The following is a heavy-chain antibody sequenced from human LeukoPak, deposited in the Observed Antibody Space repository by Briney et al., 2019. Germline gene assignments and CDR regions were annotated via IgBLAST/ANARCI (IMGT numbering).Heavy chain of an antibody. CDR1: GFTFSSYG. D-gene: IGHD5-18*01. Sequence: GGSLRLSCAVSGFTFSSYGMHWVRQALGKGLEWVAVIWYDGSNKYYADSVKGRFTISRDNSKNTLYLQMNSLRAEDTAVYYCARDGALYNYSYGYWFDPWGQGTLVTVSS. V-gene: IGHV3-33*08. J-gene: IGHJ5*02. CDR2: IWYDGSNK. CDR3: ARDGALYNYSYGYWFDP.